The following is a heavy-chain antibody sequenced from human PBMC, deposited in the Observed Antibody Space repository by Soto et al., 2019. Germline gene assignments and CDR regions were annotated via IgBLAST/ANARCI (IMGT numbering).Heavy chain of an antibody. Sequence: QVQLVQSGAEVKKPGASVKVSCKASGYTFTSYGISWVRQAPGQGLEWMGWISAYNGNTNYAQKLQGRVTMTTDTPPSTAYMELRRLRSDATAVYYCARDYSSGSWSYSPFDYWGQGTLVTVSS. CDR2: ISAYNGNT. V-gene: IGHV1-18*01. CDR1: GYTFTSYG. CDR3: ARDYSSGSWSYSPFDY. J-gene: IGHJ4*02. D-gene: IGHD3-10*01.